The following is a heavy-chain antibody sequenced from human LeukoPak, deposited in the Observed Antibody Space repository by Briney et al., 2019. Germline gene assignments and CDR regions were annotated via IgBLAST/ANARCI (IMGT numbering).Heavy chain of an antibody. J-gene: IGHJ4*02. D-gene: IGHD3-10*01. CDR3: AKGSGSPPSEFDY. V-gene: IGHV3-23*01. CDR1: GFTFSSYA. CDR2: ISGSGGST. Sequence: QAGGSLRLSCAASGFTFSSYAMSWVRQAPGKGLEWVSAISGSGGSTYYADSVKGGFTISRDNSKNTLYLQMNSLRAEDTAVYYCAKGSGSPPSEFDYWGQGTLIIVSS.